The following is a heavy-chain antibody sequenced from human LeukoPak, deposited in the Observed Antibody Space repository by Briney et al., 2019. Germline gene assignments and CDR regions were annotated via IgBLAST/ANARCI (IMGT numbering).Heavy chain of an antibody. V-gene: IGHV3-23*01. J-gene: IGHJ4*02. CDR3: AKLSTSPYYFDY. CDR1: GFTFSSYG. D-gene: IGHD2-2*01. Sequence: PGGSLRLSCAASGFTFSSYGMSWVRQAPGKGLEWVSAISGSGGSTYYADSVRGRFTISRDNSQNTLYLQMNSLRAEDTAVYYCAKLSTSPYYFDYWGQGTLVTVSS. CDR2: ISGSGGST.